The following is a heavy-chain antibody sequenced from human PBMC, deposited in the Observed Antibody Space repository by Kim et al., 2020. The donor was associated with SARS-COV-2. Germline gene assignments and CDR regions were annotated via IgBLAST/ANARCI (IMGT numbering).Heavy chain of an antibody. CDR3: ARCERYYDILPGYYSDYYYSGMDV. D-gene: IGHD3-9*01. Sequence: SVKVSCKASGGTYRSYAISWVRQAPGQGLEWMGGIIPIFGTANYVQKLQGRVTITADESTSTAYMALSSLRSEDTAVYYCARCERYYDILPGYYSDYYYSGMDVWGQGTTVTVSS. CDR1: GGTYRSYA. CDR2: IIPIFGTA. V-gene: IGHV1-69*13. J-gene: IGHJ6*02.